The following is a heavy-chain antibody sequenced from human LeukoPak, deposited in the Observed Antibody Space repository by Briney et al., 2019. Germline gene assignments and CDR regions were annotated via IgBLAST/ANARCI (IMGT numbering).Heavy chain of an antibody. J-gene: IGHJ4*02. V-gene: IGHV4-34*01. CDR2: INHSGST. D-gene: IGHD6-19*01. Sequence: SSETLSLTCAVYGGSFSGYYWSWIRQPPGKGLEWIGEINHSGSTNYNPSLKSRVTISVDTSKNQFSLKLNSVTAADTAVYYCAGGTVAGSVFYLAKTKFDFWGQGTLVTVSS. CDR3: AGGTVAGSVFYLAKTKFDF. CDR1: GGSFSGYY.